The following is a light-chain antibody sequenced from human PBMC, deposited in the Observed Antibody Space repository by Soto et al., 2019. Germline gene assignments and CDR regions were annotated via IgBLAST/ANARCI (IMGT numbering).Light chain of an antibody. Sequence: ELVMTQSPATQSVSPGERVTLSCRASQSVSSTLAWYQQKVGQAPRLLIYGASTRATGIPARFSGSGSGTEFTLTISSLQSEDFAVYYCQQYNNWPPWTFGQGTKVDI. CDR3: QQYNNWPPWT. J-gene: IGKJ1*01. CDR1: QSVSST. CDR2: GAS. V-gene: IGKV3-15*01.